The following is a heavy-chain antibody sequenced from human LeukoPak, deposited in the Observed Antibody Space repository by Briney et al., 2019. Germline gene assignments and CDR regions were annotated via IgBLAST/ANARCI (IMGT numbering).Heavy chain of an antibody. CDR1: GGSFSGYY. J-gene: IGHJ4*02. CDR3: ARVGEDFDY. D-gene: IGHD4-17*01. CDR2: INHSGST. V-gene: IGHV4-34*01. Sequence: SETLSLTCAVYGGSFSGYYWSWVRQPPGKGLEWIGEINHSGSTNYNPSLKSRVTISVDTSKNQFSLKLSSVTAADTAVYYCARVGEDFDYWGQGTLVTVSS.